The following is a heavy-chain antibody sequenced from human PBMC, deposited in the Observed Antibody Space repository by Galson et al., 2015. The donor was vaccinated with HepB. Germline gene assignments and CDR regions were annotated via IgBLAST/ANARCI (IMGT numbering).Heavy chain of an antibody. D-gene: IGHD3-16*02. CDR3: AISNAVNY. CDR1: GFMFSNAR. CDR2: IKSKADGGTT. Sequence: SLRLSCAASGFMFSNARMSWVRQAPGKGLEWVGRIKSKADGGTTDYAAPVKGRFTISRDDSKNTLYLQMNSLKTEDTAVYYCAISNAVNYWGQGALVTVSS. J-gene: IGHJ4*02. V-gene: IGHV3-15*01.